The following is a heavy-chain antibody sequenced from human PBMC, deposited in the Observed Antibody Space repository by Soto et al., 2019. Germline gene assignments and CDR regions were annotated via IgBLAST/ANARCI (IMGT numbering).Heavy chain of an antibody. CDR2: ISAYNGNT. D-gene: IGHD3-16*01. CDR3: AMVDLYVTPTPQDV. V-gene: IGHV1-18*01. Sequence: ASVKVSCKASGGTFSSYGISWVRQAPGQGLEWMGWISAYNGNTNYATKVQGRLTLTTDTSTSTAFMDLGSLTSADTAVYYCAMVDLYVTPTPQDVWGQGTTVTVSS. J-gene: IGHJ6*02. CDR1: GGTFSSYG.